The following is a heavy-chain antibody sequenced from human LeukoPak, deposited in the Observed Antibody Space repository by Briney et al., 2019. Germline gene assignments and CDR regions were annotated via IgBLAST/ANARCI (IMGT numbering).Heavy chain of an antibody. D-gene: IGHD6-13*01. Sequence: SETLSLTCTVSGGSISSSSYYWGWIRQPPGKGLEWIGSIYYSGSTYYNPSLKSRVTISVDTSKNQFSLKLSSVTAADTAVYYCARPRDSSSWYRGGNWFDPWGQGTLVTVSS. CDR2: IYYSGST. CDR3: ARPRDSSSWYRGGNWFDP. CDR1: GGSISSSSYY. V-gene: IGHV4-39*01. J-gene: IGHJ5*02.